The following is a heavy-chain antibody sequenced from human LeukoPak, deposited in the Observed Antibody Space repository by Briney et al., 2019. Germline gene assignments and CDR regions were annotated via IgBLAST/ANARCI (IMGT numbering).Heavy chain of an antibody. Sequence: TGGSLRLSCTVSGFTVSSNSMRWVRQAPGKGLEWVSFIYSGGSTHSSDSVKGRFTISRDKSKNTLYLQMNSLRAEDTAVYYCASGSSPRGGTYYFDYWGQGTLVTVSS. CDR1: GFTVSSNS. CDR2: IYSGGST. D-gene: IGHD3-10*01. J-gene: IGHJ4*02. V-gene: IGHV3-53*01. CDR3: ASGSSPRGGTYYFDY.